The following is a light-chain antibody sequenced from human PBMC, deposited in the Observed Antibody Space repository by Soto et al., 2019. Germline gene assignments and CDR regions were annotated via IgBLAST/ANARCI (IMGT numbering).Light chain of an antibody. CDR3: KSYRDSNYV. Sequence: QSALTQPASVSGSPRQSITMSCTGTASDIGAHNYVSWYQQHPGKAPRLLIYDVSKRPSGVSIRFSGSKSGSTASLTISGVQAEDEADYYCKSYRDSNYVFGTGTKVTVL. V-gene: IGLV2-14*03. CDR2: DVS. CDR1: ASDIGAHNY. J-gene: IGLJ1*01.